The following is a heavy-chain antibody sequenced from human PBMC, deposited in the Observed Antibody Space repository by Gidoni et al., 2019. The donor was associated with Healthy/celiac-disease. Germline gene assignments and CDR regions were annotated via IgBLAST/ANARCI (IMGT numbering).Heavy chain of an antibody. CDR2: IIPIFRTA. V-gene: IGHV1-69*06. J-gene: IGHJ3*02. CDR3: ARSGTGVLGAFDI. Sequence: QVQMVQSGAEGKKPGSSVKVSCKAEGGTVSSYAISWVRQAPGQGLEWRGGIIPIFRTANSAQQFPGRVTLTADKSTSTAYMELSSLSSEDTAVYYCARSGTGVLGAFDIWGQGTMVTVSS. CDR1: GGTVSSYA. D-gene: IGHD1-1*01.